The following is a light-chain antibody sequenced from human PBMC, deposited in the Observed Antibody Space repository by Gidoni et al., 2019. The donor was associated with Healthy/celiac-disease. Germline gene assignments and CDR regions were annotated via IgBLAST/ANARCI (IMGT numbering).Light chain of an antibody. CDR1: QSISSY. CDR3: QQSYSTPLT. CDR2: AAS. J-gene: IGKJ4*01. V-gene: IGKV1-39*01. Sequence: IHMTQSPSSLSASVGDRVTITCRASQSISSYFNWYQQKPGKAHKLLIYAASSLQSGVPSRLRGSGSGTDVTLTISSLQPEDFATYYCQQSYSTPLTFGGGTKVEIK.